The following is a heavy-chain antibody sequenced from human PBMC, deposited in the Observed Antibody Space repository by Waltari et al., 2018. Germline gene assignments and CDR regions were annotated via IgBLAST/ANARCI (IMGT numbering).Heavy chain of an antibody. CDR1: GFTFSRHG. CDR2: ISFDGSNQ. D-gene: IGHD3-16*01. Sequence: QVQLVESGGGVVQPGKSMRLSCAASGFTFSRHGMHWVRMAPGKGLEWVAVISFDGSNQFLPDSVKGRFTISRDNSKNTLYLQMSSLRAEDTAVYYCAKDRVRGGKYYYYYYMDVWGKGTTVTISS. V-gene: IGHV3-30*18. J-gene: IGHJ6*03. CDR3: AKDRVRGGKYYYYYYMDV.